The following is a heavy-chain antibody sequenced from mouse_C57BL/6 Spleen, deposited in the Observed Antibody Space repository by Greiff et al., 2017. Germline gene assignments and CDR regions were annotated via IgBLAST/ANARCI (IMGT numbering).Heavy chain of an antibody. J-gene: IGHJ4*01. CDR3: ARTYGTYARDY. D-gene: IGHD1-1*01. Sequence: VQLQQSGPVLVKPGASVKMSCKASGYTFTDYYMNWVKQSHGKSLEWIGVINPYNGGTSYNQKFKGKATLTVDKSSSTAYMELNSLTSEDSAAYYCARTYGTYARDYWGQGTSVTVAS. CDR1: GYTFTDYY. V-gene: IGHV1-19*01. CDR2: INPYNGGT.